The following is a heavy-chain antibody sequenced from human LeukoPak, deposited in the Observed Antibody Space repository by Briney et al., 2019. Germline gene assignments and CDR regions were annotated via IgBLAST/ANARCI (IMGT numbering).Heavy chain of an antibody. CDR1: GDSVSSNSAA. CDR2: TYYRSKWYN. J-gene: IGHJ6*03. Sequence: SQTLSLTCAISGDSVSSNSAAWNWIRQSPSRGLEWLGRTYYRSKWYNDYAVSVKSRITINPDTSKNQFSLQLNSVTPEDTAVYYCARGGLPSPLKWLWSRYYYYYYMDVWGKGTTVTVSS. D-gene: IGHD3-22*01. CDR3: ARGGLPSPLKWLWSRYYYYYYMDV. V-gene: IGHV6-1*01.